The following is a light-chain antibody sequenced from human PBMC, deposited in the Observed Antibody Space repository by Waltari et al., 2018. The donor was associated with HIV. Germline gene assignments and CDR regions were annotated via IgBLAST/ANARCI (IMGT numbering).Light chain of an antibody. J-gene: IGLJ2*01. CDR3: AAWDDSLNGPV. CDR1: SSDVGAYNF. V-gene: IGLV2-8*01. Sequence: QSALTQPPSASGSPGQSVTISCTGTSSDVGAYNFVSWYQQYPGKAPKLRIYEVSKRPSGVPVRFSGSKSGNTSALTVSGLQAEDEADYYCAAWDDSLNGPVFGGGTKLTVL. CDR2: EVS.